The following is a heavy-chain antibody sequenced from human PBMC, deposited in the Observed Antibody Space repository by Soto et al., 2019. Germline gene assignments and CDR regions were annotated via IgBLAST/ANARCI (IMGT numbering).Heavy chain of an antibody. CDR2: GTPTYGSS. J-gene: IGHJ4*02. CDR1: GGTFTNYN. V-gene: IGHV1-69*06. CDR3: ARGPRGWHPLDCFDY. Sequence: QVQLVQSGAEVKKPGSSVKVSCKTSGGTFTNYNFHWVRQAPGQGLEWLGGGTPTYGSSNYAQRFQGRVNITADKSARTTYMELSSLRSDDTAVSYCARGPRGWHPLDCFDYWGQGTLVIVSS.